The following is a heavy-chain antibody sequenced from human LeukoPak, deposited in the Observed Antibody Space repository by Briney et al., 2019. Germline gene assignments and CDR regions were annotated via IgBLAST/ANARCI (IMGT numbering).Heavy chain of an antibody. CDR3: ARSRSIAAADY. CDR1: GYTFTGYY. J-gene: IGHJ4*02. V-gene: IGHV1-2*02. D-gene: IGHD6-13*01. CDR2: INPNSGGT. Sequence: ASVKVSCKASGYTFTGYYMHWVRQAPGQGLEWMGWINPNSGGTNYAQKFQGRVTMTRDTSISTAYMDLRSLRSDDTAVYYCARSRSIAAADYWGQGTLVTVSS.